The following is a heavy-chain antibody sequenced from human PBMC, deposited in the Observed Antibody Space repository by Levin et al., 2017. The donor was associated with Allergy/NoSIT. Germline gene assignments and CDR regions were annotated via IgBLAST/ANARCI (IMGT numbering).Heavy chain of an antibody. CDR3: ARAPGDGDYLGLDY. Sequence: GGSLRLSCAASGFTFSSYCMHWVRQAPGKGLEWVAVIWCDGSNKYYADSVKGRFTISRDNSKNTLYLQMNSLRAEDTTVYYGARAPGDGDYLGLDYWGQGTLVTVSS. V-gene: IGHV3-33*01. CDR2: IWCDGSNK. D-gene: IGHD4-17*01. CDR1: GFTFSSYC. J-gene: IGHJ4*02.